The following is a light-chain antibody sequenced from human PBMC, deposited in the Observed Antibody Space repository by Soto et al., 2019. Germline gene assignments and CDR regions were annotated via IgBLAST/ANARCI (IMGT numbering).Light chain of an antibody. CDR3: QQYTSYST. V-gene: IGKV1-5*03. CDR2: KAS. Sequence: DIQMTQSPSTLSASVGDRVTITCRASQSINSSLAWYQQKPGRAPKLLIYKASSLESGVPSRFSGSGSGTEFTRTINSLQPDDFATYFCQQYTSYSTFGQGTKVEIK. CDR1: QSINSS. J-gene: IGKJ1*01.